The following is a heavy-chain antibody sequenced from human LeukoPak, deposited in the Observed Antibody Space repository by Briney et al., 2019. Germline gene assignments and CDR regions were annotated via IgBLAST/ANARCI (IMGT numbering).Heavy chain of an antibody. CDR3: ARELNSGYGY. J-gene: IGHJ4*02. CDR1: GFAVSNNY. V-gene: IGHV3-66*01. CDR2: IYSGGST. Sequence: GGSLRLSCAASGFAVSNNYMSWVRQAPGKGLEWVSVIYSGGSTYYADSVKGRFTISRDNSKNTLYLQMNTLRAEDTAVYYCARELNSGYGYGGQGSLVSVSS. D-gene: IGHD5-12*01.